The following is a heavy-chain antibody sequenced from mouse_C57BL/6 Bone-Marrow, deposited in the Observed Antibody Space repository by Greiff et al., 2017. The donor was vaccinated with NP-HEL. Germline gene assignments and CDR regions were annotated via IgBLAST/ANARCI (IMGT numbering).Heavy chain of an antibody. V-gene: IGHV1-26*01. CDR2: INPNNGGT. D-gene: IGHD2-1*01. CDR1: GYTFTDYY. Sequence: EVQLQQSGPELVKPGASVKISCKASGYTFTDYYMNWVKQSHGKSLEWIGDINPNNGGTSYNQKFKGKATLTVDKSSSTAYMELRSLTSEDSAVYYCARREDYGNSWYFDVWGTGTTVTVSS. J-gene: IGHJ1*03. CDR3: ARREDYGNSWYFDV.